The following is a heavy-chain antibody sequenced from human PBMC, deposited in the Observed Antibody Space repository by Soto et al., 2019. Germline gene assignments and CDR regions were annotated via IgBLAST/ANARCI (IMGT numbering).Heavy chain of an antibody. Sequence: QVQLVQSGAEVKKPGSSVKVSCKASGGTFSSYAISWVRQAPGQGLEWMGGIIPIFGTANYAQKFQGRVTITADNPTSTAYRKLRSLSSEDTAFYYWAGGLYGGAPSPFTSWAQGPLVPVPS. CDR1: GGTFSSYA. V-gene: IGHV1-69*14. J-gene: IGHJ5*02. D-gene: IGHD1-26*01. CDR3: AGGLYGGAPSPFTS. CDR2: IIPIFGTA.